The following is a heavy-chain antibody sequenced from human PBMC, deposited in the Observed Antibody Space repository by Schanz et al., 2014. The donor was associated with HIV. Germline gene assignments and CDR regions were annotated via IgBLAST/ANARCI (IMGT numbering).Heavy chain of an antibody. D-gene: IGHD2-15*01. V-gene: IGHV3-23*01. Sequence: EVQLLESGGGLVQPGGSLRLSCAASGFTFSSYAMSWVRQAPGKGLEWVSAISGSSITYSADSVKGRFTISRDNSKNTLYLQMNSLRAEDTAVYYCALSRPSGYGGSWYFDFWGRGPLVAVSS. CDR3: ALSRPSGYGGSWYFDF. J-gene: IGHJ2*01. CDR1: GFTFSSYA. CDR2: ISGSSIT.